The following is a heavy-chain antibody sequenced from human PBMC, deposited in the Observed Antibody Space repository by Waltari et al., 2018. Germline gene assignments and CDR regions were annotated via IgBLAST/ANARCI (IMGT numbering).Heavy chain of an antibody. Sequence: QVQLVQSGSELKKPGASVKVSCKASGYNFTLYGMNWVRQAPGQGLEWMGWINTNTGNPTYAQGLAGRFVFTLDTSVSTAVLQISSLKAEDTAIYYCAKSMSTNCHGLDVWGQGTTITVS. CDR1: GYNFTLYG. J-gene: IGHJ6*02. CDR2: INTNTGNP. CDR3: AKSMSTNCHGLDV. D-gene: IGHD2-8*01. V-gene: IGHV7-4-1*02.